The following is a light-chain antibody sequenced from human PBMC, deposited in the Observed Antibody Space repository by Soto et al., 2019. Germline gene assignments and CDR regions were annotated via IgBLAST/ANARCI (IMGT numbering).Light chain of an antibody. CDR2: DVS. Sequence: QSALTQPASVSGSPGQSITISCTGTGSDVGCYNYVSWYQQHPGKPPKLMIYDVSNRPSGVSNRFSVSKSGNTASLTISGLQAGDEADYYCSSYTSSSTLEVVFGGGTKLTVL. CDR1: GSDVGCYNY. J-gene: IGLJ2*01. CDR3: SSYTSSSTLEVV. V-gene: IGLV2-14*01.